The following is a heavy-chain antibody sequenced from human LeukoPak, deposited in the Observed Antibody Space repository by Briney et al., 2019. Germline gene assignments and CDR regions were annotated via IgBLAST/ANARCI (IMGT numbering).Heavy chain of an antibody. Sequence: SATLSLTCTVSGGSISSYYWSWIRQPPGKGLEWIGYIYYSGSTYYNPSLKSRVTISVDTSKNQFSLKLSSVTAADTAVYYCARDNQLIDYWGQGTLVTVSS. CDR2: IYYSGST. V-gene: IGHV4-30-4*01. J-gene: IGHJ4*02. CDR3: ARDNQLIDY. D-gene: IGHD2-2*01. CDR1: GGSISSYY.